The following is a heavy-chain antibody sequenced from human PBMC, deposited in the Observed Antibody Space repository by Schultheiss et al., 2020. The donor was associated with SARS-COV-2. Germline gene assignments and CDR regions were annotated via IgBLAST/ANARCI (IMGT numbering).Heavy chain of an antibody. CDR1: GYTFTSYD. CDR3: ARYGGVAY. J-gene: IGHJ4*02. Sequence: ASVKVSCKASGYTFTSYDINWVRQATGQGLEWMGWMNPNSGGTNYAQKFQGRVTMTRDTSISTAYMELSRLRSDDTAVYYCARYGGVAYWGQGTLVTVSS. D-gene: IGHD2-15*01. V-gene: IGHV1-2*02. CDR2: MNPNSGGT.